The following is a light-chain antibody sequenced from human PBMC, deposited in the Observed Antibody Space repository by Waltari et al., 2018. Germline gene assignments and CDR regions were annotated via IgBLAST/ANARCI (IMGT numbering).Light chain of an antibody. CDR2: EVS. CDR1: SSEVGGYNY. V-gene: IGLV2-14*01. J-gene: IGLJ3*02. Sequence: QSALTQPASVSGSPGQSITISCTGTSSEVGGYNYVSWYHQHPGKAPKLMIYEVSNRPSGVSNRFSGSKSGNPASLTISGLQAEDEADYYCSSYTSSSTWVFGGGTKLTVL. CDR3: SSYTSSSTWV.